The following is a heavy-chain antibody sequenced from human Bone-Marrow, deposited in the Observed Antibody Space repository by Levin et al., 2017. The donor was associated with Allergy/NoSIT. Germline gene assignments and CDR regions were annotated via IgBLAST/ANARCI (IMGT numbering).Heavy chain of an antibody. V-gene: IGHV3-74*01. CDR3: ARDLVLGSGSLGD. J-gene: IGHJ4*02. Sequence: PGESLKISCAASGVPFSGFWMHWVRQVPGKGLVWLSRINGDGSTTNYADSVKGRFTISRDNAKSSLYLQMSSLRAEDTAVYYCARDLVLGSGSLGDWGQGTLVTVSS. CDR1: GVPFSGFW. CDR2: INGDGSTT. D-gene: IGHD3-10*01.